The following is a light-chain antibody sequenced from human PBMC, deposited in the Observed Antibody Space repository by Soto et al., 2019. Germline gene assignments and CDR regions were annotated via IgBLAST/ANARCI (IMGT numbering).Light chain of an antibody. V-gene: IGKV3-15*01. CDR3: QQYNNWRRIT. CDR2: GAS. CDR1: QSVSSN. J-gene: IGKJ5*01. Sequence: EIFMTQSPATLSVSPGERATLSCRASQSVSSNLAWYQQKPGQAPRLLIYGASTRATGIPARLSGSGSGTEFTLTISSLQSEEFAVYYCQQYNNWRRITFGQGTPMEIK.